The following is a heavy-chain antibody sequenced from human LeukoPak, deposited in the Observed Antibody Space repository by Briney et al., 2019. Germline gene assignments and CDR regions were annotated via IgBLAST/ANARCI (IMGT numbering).Heavy chain of an antibody. Sequence: PGESLKISCAASGFTFSSYWMHWVRQAPGKGLVWVSRINSDGSITTYADSVRGRFTISRDNAKSTLYLQMNSLRAEDTAVYYCASSTQISKYADYWGQGALVTVSS. CDR2: INSDGSIT. J-gene: IGHJ4*02. V-gene: IGHV3-74*01. CDR3: ASSTQISKYADY. CDR1: GFTFSSYW. D-gene: IGHD2-2*01.